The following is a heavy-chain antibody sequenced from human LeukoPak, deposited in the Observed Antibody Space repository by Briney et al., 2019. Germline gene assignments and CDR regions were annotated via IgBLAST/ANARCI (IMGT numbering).Heavy chain of an antibody. J-gene: IGHJ6*02. Sequence: ASVKVPCKASGYTFTSYGISWVRRAPGQGLEWMGWISAYNGNTNYAQKLQGRVTVTTDTSTSTAYMELRNLRSDDTAVYYCARDGTVADTLSYYGMDVWGQGTTVTVSS. CDR2: ISAYNGNT. CDR1: GYTFTSYG. V-gene: IGHV1-18*01. CDR3: ARDGTVADTLSYYGMDV. D-gene: IGHD6-19*01.